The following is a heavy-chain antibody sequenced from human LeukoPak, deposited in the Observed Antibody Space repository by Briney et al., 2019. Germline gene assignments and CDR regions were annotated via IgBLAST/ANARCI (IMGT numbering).Heavy chain of an antibody. CDR2: IKSKTDGGTT. CDR1: GFTFSNAW. V-gene: IGHV3-15*01. D-gene: IGHD6-19*01. J-gene: IGHJ4*02. Sequence: GGSLRLSCAASGFTFSNAWMSWVRQAPGKGLEWVGRIKSKTDGGTTDYAAPVKGRFTISRDDSKDTLYLQMNSLKTEDTAVYYCTTDVSSPGIAVAGQKDYWGQGTLVTVSS. CDR3: TTDVSSPGIAVAGQKDY.